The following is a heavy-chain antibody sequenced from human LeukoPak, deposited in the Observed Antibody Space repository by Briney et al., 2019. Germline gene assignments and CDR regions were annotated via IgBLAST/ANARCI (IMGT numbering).Heavy chain of an antibody. CDR2: IYYSGST. J-gene: IGHJ5*02. V-gene: IGHV4-31*03. D-gene: IGHD2-2*01. CDR3: ARGQIVVVPAAISHWFDP. CDR1: GGSISSGGYY. Sequence: SQTLSLTCTVSGGSISSGGYYWSWVRQHPGKGLEWIGYIYYSGSTYYNPSLKSRVTISVDTSKNQFSLKLSSVTAADTAVYYCARGQIVVVPAAISHWFDPWGQGTLVTVSS.